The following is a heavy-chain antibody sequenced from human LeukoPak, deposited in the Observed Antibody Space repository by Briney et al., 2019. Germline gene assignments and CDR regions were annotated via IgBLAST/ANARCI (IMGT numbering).Heavy chain of an antibody. CDR2: ISSRSSYI. V-gene: IGHV3-21*01. Sequence: PGGSLRLSCAASGFTFSSYTMTWVRQAPGKGLEWVSSISSRSSYIYYGDSVKGRFTISRDNAKNSLYLQMNSLRAEDTAVYYCARVLGMGFDYWGQGTLVTVSS. D-gene: IGHD7-27*01. J-gene: IGHJ4*02. CDR3: ARVLGMGFDY. CDR1: GFTFSSYT.